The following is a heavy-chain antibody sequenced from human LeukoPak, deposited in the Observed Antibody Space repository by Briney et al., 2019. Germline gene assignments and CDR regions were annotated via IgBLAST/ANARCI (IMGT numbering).Heavy chain of an antibody. J-gene: IGHJ4*02. D-gene: IGHD2-21*02. CDR3: ARGGVVTAIGH. Sequence: GGSLRLSCAASGFTVSSNYMSWVRQAPGKGLEWVSVIYSSGSTYYADSVKGRFTISRDNSKNTLYLQMNSLRAEDTAVYYCARGGVVTAIGHWGQGTLVTVSS. CDR2: IYSSGST. V-gene: IGHV3-53*01. CDR1: GFTVSSNY.